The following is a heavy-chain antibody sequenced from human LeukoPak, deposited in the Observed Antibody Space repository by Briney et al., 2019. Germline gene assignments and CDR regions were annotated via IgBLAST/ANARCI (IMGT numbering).Heavy chain of an antibody. CDR2: TYSSGTT. J-gene: IGHJ4*02. V-gene: IGHV3-53*01. CDR1: GFTVTSIY. D-gene: IGHD6-19*01. Sequence: GGSLRLSCAASGFTVTSIYMSWVRQAPGKGLEWVSVTYSSGTTYFAESVKGRFSISRDNSQNTLYLQMNSLSAEDTAIYYCARGLPGEAVAGIPLDFWGQGTLVTVSS. CDR3: ARGLPGEAVAGIPLDF.